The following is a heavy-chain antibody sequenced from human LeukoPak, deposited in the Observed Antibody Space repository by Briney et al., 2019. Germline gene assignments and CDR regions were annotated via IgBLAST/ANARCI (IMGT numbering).Heavy chain of an antibody. CDR2: IYYSGST. D-gene: IGHD1-26*01. J-gene: IGHJ3*02. CDR1: GGSISSYY. V-gene: IGHV4-59*01. Sequence: SETLSLTCTVSGGSISSYYWSWIRQPPGKGLEWIGYIYYSGSTSYNPSLKSRVTISVDTSKNHFSLKLSSVTAADTAVYYCARYSGSYPHDAFDIWGRGTMVTVSS. CDR3: ARYSGSYPHDAFDI.